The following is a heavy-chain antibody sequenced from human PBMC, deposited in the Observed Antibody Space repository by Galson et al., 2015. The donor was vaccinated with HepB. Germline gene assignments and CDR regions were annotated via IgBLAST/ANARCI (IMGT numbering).Heavy chain of an antibody. D-gene: IGHD5-24*01. CDR3: ARHVNGDGYNGGVFDY. CDR1: GGTFSSYA. J-gene: IGHJ4*02. CDR2: IIPIFGTA. Sequence: SVKVSCKASGGTFSSYAISWVRQAPGQGLEWMGGIIPIFGTANYAQKFQGRVTITADESTSTAYMELSSLRSEDRAVYYCARHVNGDGYNGGVFDYWGQGTLVTVSS. V-gene: IGHV1-69*13.